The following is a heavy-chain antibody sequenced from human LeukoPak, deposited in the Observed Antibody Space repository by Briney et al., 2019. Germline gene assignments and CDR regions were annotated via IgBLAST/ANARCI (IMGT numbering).Heavy chain of an antibody. D-gene: IGHD2-15*01. Sequence: PGGSLRLSCAASGFTFSNYGLHWVRQAPGKGLEWVSAISVSGGSTYYADSVKGRFTISRDNSKNTLYLQMNSLRAEDMAVYYCASKDFVLYWGQGTLVTVSS. CDR2: ISVSGGST. CDR3: ASKDFVLY. J-gene: IGHJ4*02. CDR1: GFTFSNYG. V-gene: IGHV3-23*01.